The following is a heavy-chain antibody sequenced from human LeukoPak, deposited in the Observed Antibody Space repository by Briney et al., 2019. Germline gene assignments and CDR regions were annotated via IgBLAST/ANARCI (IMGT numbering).Heavy chain of an antibody. CDR1: GCTFTSYY. V-gene: IGHV1-46*01. Sequence: ASVKVSCKASGCTFTSYYMHWVRQAPGQGLEWMGIINPSGGSTSYAQKFQGRVTMTRDTSTSTVYMELSSLRSEDTAVYYCARGDPDSSLYYYGMDVWGQGTTVTVSS. J-gene: IGHJ6*02. D-gene: IGHD6-13*01. CDR3: ARGDPDSSLYYYGMDV. CDR2: INPSGGST.